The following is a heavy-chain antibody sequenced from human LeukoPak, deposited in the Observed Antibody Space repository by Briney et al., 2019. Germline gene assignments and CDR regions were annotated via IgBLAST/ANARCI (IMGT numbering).Heavy chain of an antibody. Sequence: SVKVSCKASGGTFSSYAISWVRQAPGQGLEWMGGIIPIFGTANYAQKFQGRVTMTRDMSTSTVYMELSSLRSEDTAVYYCARGSTPTDYDFWSGYYRRVWFDPWGQGTLVTVSS. V-gene: IGHV1-69*05. D-gene: IGHD3-3*01. CDR1: GGTFSSYA. CDR3: ARGSTPTDYDFWSGYYRRVWFDP. CDR2: IIPIFGTA. J-gene: IGHJ5*02.